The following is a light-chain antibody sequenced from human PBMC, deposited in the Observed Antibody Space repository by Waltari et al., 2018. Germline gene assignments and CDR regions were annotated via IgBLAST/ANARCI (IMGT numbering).Light chain of an antibody. CDR1: SSNIGAGYV. CDR2: GNS. Sequence: QSGLTQPPSVSGAPGPRVTISCTGSSSNIGAGYVVLWYQLLPGTAPKLLIYGNSNRPSGVPDRFSGSKSGTSASLAITGLQPEDEADYYCQSYDSSLSGSLFGGGTKLTVL. CDR3: QSYDSSLSGSL. J-gene: IGLJ2*01. V-gene: IGLV1-40*01.